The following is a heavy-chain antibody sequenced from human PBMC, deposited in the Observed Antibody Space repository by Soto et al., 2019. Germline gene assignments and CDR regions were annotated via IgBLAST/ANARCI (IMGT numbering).Heavy chain of an antibody. CDR3: AHSARMRGYFDY. J-gene: IGHJ4*02. CDR2: IYWDDDK. V-gene: IGHV2-5*02. CDR1: GFSLSTSGVG. Sequence: QITLKESGPTLVKPTQTLTLTCSFSGFSLSTSGVGVGWIRQSPGKALEWLGLIYWDDDKYYSPSLKSRLTIYTXXSKHQVVLTMTNMDPVDTATYYCAHSARMRGYFDYWGQGTLVTVSS.